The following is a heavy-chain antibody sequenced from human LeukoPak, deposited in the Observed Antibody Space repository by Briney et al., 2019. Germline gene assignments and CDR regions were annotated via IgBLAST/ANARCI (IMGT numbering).Heavy chain of an antibody. CDR3: ASGVNGDSDF. Sequence: PGGSLRLSCAASGFTFSTSWMHWVRQPPGKGLVWVSRTNSDETVTTYADSVKGRFTISRDNAKNTLYLQMNSLRAEDTAVYYCASGVNGDSDFWGQGTLVTVSS. D-gene: IGHD2-21*01. CDR2: TNSDETVT. CDR1: GFTFSTSW. V-gene: IGHV3-74*01. J-gene: IGHJ4*02.